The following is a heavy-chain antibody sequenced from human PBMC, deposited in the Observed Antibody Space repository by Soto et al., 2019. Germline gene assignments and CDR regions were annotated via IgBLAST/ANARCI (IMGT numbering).Heavy chain of an antibody. Sequence: PSETLSLTCTVSGGSISSGGYYWSWIRQHPGKGLEWIGYIYYSGSTNYNPSLKSRVTISVDTSKNQFSLKLSSVTAADTAVYYCARDSGSGTATTVVDAFDIWGPGTMVTVSS. D-gene: IGHD3-10*01. J-gene: IGHJ3*02. CDR3: ARDSGSGTATTVVDAFDI. CDR1: GGSISSGGYY. V-gene: IGHV4-61*08. CDR2: IYYSGST.